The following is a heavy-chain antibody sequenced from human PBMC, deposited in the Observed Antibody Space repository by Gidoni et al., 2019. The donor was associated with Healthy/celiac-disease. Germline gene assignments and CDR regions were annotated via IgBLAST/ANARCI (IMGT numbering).Heavy chain of an antibody. D-gene: IGHD6-13*01. CDR2: ISSSSSYI. Sequence: EVQLVESGGGLVKPGGSLRLSCAASGFTFSSYSMNGVRQAPGKGLDWVSSISSSSSYIYYADSVKGRFTISRDNAKNSLYLQMNSLRAEDTAVYYCASTLIAAASSFDYWGQGTLVTVSS. J-gene: IGHJ4*02. V-gene: IGHV3-21*01. CDR1: GFTFSSYS. CDR3: ASTLIAAASSFDY.